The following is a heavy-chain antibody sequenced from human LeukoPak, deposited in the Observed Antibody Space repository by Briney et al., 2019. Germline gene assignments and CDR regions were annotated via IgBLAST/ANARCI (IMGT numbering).Heavy chain of an antibody. J-gene: IGHJ4*02. Sequence: GGSLRLSCAASGFTFSSYGMSWVRQAPGKGLEWVSAISGSGGSTYYADSVKGRFTISRDNSKNTLYLQMNCLRAEDTAVYYCARDSLTMIVGRQKRGLDYWGQGTLVTVSS. CDR1: GFTFSSYG. CDR2: ISGSGGST. CDR3: ARDSLTMIVGRQKRGLDY. V-gene: IGHV3-23*01. D-gene: IGHD3-22*01.